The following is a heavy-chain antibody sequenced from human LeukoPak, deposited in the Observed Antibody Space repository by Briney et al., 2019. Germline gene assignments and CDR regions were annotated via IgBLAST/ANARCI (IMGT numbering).Heavy chain of an antibody. CDR3: ARDRDSGSYFGSHPSPGY. J-gene: IGHJ4*02. D-gene: IGHD1-26*01. V-gene: IGHV1-46*01. CDR2: INPNGGST. CDR1: GYTFTSYY. Sequence: ASVKVSCKASGYTFTSYYMHWVRQAPGQGLEWMGIINPNGGSTSYAQKFQGRVTMTRDTSTSTVYMELSSLRSEDTAVYYCARDRDSGSYFGSHPSPGYWGQGTLVTVSS.